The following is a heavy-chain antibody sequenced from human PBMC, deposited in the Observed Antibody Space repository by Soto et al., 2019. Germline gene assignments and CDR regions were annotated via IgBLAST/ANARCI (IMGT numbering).Heavy chain of an antibody. D-gene: IGHD1-7*01. CDR2: IYHSGNT. J-gene: IGHJ4*02. V-gene: IGHV4-39*07. CDR3: ARRQDWNYLFDN. CDR1: GDSIGSSTNY. Sequence: SETLSLTCSVSGDSIGSSTNYWGWIRQPPGKGLEWIGTIYHSGNTYYNPTLKSRVAISIGASKTQFSLRLRSVTAADTAVYYCARRQDWNYLFDNWGPGILVTVSS.